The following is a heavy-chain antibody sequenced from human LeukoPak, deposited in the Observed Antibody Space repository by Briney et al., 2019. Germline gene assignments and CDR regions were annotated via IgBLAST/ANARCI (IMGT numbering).Heavy chain of an antibody. CDR3: AKGRVGANGYYYYGMDV. CDR2: MSYDGSNK. D-gene: IGHD1-26*01. Sequence: GRSLRLSCAATGFTFSSFSMHWVRQAPGKGLEWVAVMSYDGSNKYYADSVKGRFAISRDNSKNTLYLQMNSLRTEDTAVYYCAKGRVGANGYYYYGMDVWGQGTTVTVSS. CDR1: GFTFSSFS. J-gene: IGHJ6*02. V-gene: IGHV3-30*18.